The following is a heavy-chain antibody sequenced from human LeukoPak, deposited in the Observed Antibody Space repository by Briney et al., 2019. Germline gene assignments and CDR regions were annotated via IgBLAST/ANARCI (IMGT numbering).Heavy chain of an antibody. CDR3: ARESAGVLYYYGMDV. Sequence: PSETLSLTCTVSGGSISSYYWSWVRQPPGKGLEWIGYIYYSGSTNYNPSLKSRVTISVDTSKNQFSLKLSSVTAADTAVYYCARESAGVLYYYGMDVWGQGTTVTVSS. J-gene: IGHJ6*02. CDR1: GGSISSYY. V-gene: IGHV4-59*01. D-gene: IGHD2-8*01. CDR2: IYYSGST.